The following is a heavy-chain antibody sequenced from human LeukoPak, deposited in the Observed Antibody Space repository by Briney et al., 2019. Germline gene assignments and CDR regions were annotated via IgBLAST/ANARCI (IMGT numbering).Heavy chain of an antibody. CDR3: ARLYGDYFGLSGYYYMDV. J-gene: IGHJ6*03. V-gene: IGHV4-34*01. CDR2: INHSGST. CDR1: GGSFSGYY. D-gene: IGHD4-17*01. Sequence: PSETLSLTCAVYGGSFSGYYWSWIRQPPGKGLEWIGEINHSGSTNYNPSLKSRVTISVDTSKNQFSLKLSSVTAADTAVYYCARLYGDYFGLSGYYYMDVWGKGTTVTISS.